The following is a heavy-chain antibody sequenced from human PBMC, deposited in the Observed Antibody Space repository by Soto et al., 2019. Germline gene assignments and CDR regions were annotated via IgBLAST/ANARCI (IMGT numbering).Heavy chain of an antibody. D-gene: IGHD1-1*01. CDR2: MWHDGSKT. J-gene: IGHJ2*01. CDR1: GFNFSGYG. V-gene: IGHV3-33*01. Sequence: QVQLVESGGGVVQPGRSLRLSCVASGFNFSGYGMHCVRQAPGKGLEWVALMWHDGSKTFYADSVKGRLTISRDKSDNTLCLQMNSLRAEDTAVYYCARAERSWYFDLWGRGTLVSVSS. CDR3: ARAERSWYFDL.